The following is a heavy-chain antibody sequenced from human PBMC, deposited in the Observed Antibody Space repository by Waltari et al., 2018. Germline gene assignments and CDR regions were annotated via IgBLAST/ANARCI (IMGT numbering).Heavy chain of an antibody. V-gene: IGHV3-7*01. D-gene: IGHD1-20*01. Sequence: VQLQQWGAGLLKPSETLSLTCAVYGGSFSGYYWSWIRQPPGKGLEWGANIKQDGSEKYYVDSVKGRFTISRDNAKNSLYLQMNSLRAEDTAVYYCARARRYNWNDVRAFDIWGQGTMVTVSS. CDR1: GGSFSGYY. CDR2: IKQDGSEK. CDR3: ARARRYNWNDVRAFDI. J-gene: IGHJ3*02.